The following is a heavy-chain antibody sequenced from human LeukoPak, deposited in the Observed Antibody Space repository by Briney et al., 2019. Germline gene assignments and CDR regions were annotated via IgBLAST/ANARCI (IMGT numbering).Heavy chain of an antibody. CDR2: ISYSGST. V-gene: IGHV4-59*01. CDR3: ARMPGPGIAASSFDY. CDR1: GGSISSYY. Sequence: PSETLSLTCTVSGGSISSYYWSWIRQPPGKGLEWIGYISYSGSTYYNPSLKSRVTISIDTSKNQFSLKLTSVTAADTAVYYCARMPGPGIAASSFDYWGQGTLVTVSS. D-gene: IGHD6-13*01. J-gene: IGHJ4*02.